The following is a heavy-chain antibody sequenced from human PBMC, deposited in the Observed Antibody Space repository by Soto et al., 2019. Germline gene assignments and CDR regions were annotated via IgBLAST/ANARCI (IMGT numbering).Heavy chain of an antibody. Sequence: QVQLVQSGAEVKKPGSSVKVSCRASGGTFSSYTISWVRQDPGQGLEWMGRLIPILGIANYAQKFQGRVTITADKSTSTAYMELSSLRSEDTAVYYCARGDYGDRVVYYYYYYMDVWGKGTTVTVSS. CDR2: LIPILGIA. D-gene: IGHD4-17*01. CDR3: ARGDYGDRVVYYYYYYMDV. CDR1: GGTFSSYT. J-gene: IGHJ6*03. V-gene: IGHV1-69*02.